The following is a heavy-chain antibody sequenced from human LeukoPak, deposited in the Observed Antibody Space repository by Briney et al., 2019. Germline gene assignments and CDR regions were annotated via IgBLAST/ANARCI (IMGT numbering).Heavy chain of an antibody. Sequence: GGSLRLSCTASGFTFGDYAMSWFRQAPGKGLEWVGFIRSKAYGGTTEYAASVKGRFTISRDDSKSIAYLQMNSLKIEDTAVYYCTRGPEAYCGGDCYSYFDYWGQGSLVTVSS. V-gene: IGHV3-49*03. D-gene: IGHD2-21*02. J-gene: IGHJ4*02. CDR1: GFTFGDYA. CDR3: TRGPEAYCGGDCYSYFDY. CDR2: IRSKAYGGTT.